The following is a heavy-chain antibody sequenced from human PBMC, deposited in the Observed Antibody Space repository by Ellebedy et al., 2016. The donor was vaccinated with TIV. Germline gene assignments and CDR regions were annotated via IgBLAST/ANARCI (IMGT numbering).Heavy chain of an antibody. D-gene: IGHD1-26*01. Sequence: GESLKISCAASGFTFSSYAMSWVRQAPGKGLEWVSAISGSGGSTYYADSVKGRFTISRDNSKNTLYLQMNSLRAEDTAVYYCAKDLGGSYYREGYWGQGTLVTVSS. CDR3: AKDLGGSYYREGY. J-gene: IGHJ4*02. CDR1: GFTFSSYA. CDR2: ISGSGGST. V-gene: IGHV3-23*01.